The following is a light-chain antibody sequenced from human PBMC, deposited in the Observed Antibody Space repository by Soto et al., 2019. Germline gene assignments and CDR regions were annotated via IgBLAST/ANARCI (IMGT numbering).Light chain of an antibody. CDR3: QQYGRT. Sequence: EIVMTQSPATLSVSPGERATLSWRADQVIRTNLAWYQQKPGQAPRLLIYGASSRATGIPDRFSGSGSGTDFTLTISRLEPEDFAVYYCQQYGRTFGQGTKVDIK. CDR2: GAS. CDR1: QVIRTN. V-gene: IGKV3-20*01. J-gene: IGKJ1*01.